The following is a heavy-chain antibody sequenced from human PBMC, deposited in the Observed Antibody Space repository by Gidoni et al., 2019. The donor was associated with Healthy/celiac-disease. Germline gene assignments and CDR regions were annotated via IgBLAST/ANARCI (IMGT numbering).Heavy chain of an antibody. CDR3: ANPGETAAGTPITPSAADY. CDR2: VSYDGSNK. V-gene: IGHV3-30*18. CDR1: GLTFSSYG. J-gene: IGHJ4*02. D-gene: IGHD6-13*01. Sequence: QVQLVESGGGGVEPGRSLRLSCAASGLTFSSYGMHWVRQAPGKGLEGVAVVSYDGSNKYYADSVKGRFTISRDNSKNTLYLQMNSLRAEDTAVYYCANPGETAAGTPITPSAADYWGQGTLVTVSS.